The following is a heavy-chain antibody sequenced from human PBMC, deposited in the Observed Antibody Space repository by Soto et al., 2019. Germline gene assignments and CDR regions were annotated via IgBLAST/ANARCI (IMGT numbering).Heavy chain of an antibody. J-gene: IGHJ4*02. V-gene: IGHV3-23*01. CDR1: GFTFSSYA. CDR3: AKDRDCSGGSCYYNY. D-gene: IGHD2-15*01. CDR2: ISGSGGRT. Sequence: GGSLRLSCAASGFTFSSYAVNWVRQAPGKGLEWVSAISGSGGRTYYADSVKGRFTISRDNSKNTLYLQMNSLRAEDTAVYYCAKDRDCSGGSCYYNYWGQGTLVTVSS.